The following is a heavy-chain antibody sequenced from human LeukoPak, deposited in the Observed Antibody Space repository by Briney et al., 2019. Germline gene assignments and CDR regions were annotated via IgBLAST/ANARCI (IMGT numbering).Heavy chain of an antibody. Sequence: SVKVSCKASGYTFTGYYMHWVRQAPGQGLEWMGWINPNSGGTNYAQKFQGRVTMTRDTSISTAYMELSRLRSDDTAVYYCAAGIVVVPAATRGLDYWGQGALVTVSS. CDR1: GYTFTGYY. CDR2: INPNSGGT. D-gene: IGHD2-2*01. CDR3: AAGIVVVPAATRGLDY. J-gene: IGHJ4*02. V-gene: IGHV1-2*02.